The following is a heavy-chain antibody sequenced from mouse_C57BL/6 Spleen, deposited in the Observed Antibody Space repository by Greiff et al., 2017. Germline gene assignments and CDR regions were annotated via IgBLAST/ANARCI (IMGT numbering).Heavy chain of an antibody. CDR2: IRNKANGYTT. CDR1: GFTFTDYY. V-gene: IGHV7-3*01. CDR3: SGSSLHAKDY. Sequence: EVQLVESGGGLVQPGGSLSLPCAASGFTFTDYYMSWVRQPPGKALEWLGFIRNKANGYTTEYSASVKGRFTISSDNSQSILYLQMNALRAEDSATFYCSGSSLHAKDYWGQGTSVTVSS. J-gene: IGHJ4*01.